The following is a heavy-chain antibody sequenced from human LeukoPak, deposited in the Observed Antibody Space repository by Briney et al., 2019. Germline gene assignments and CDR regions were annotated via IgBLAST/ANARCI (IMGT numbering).Heavy chain of an antibody. D-gene: IGHD3-16*01. CDR3: ARQGGY. CDR1: GGSLSSYC. V-gene: IGHV4-59*01. J-gene: IGHJ4*02. Sequence: SETLSLTCIVSGGSLSSYCWSWIRQSPGKGLEWIGYIYNSVSTNYNPSLKSRVTISVDTAKNQFSLKLSSVTAADTAVYYCARQGGYWGQGTLVTVSS. CDR2: IYNSVST.